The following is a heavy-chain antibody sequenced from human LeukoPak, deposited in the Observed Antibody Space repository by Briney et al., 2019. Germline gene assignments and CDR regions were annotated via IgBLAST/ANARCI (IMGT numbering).Heavy chain of an antibody. V-gene: IGHV1-18*04. D-gene: IGHD6-13*01. CDR3: ARDMVGLAANGNWFDP. CDR1: GYSFTTYN. J-gene: IGHJ5*02. Sequence: ASVKVSCKASGYSFTTYNVHWLRQAPGQGLEWMGWIATYNGNSKYAQKVQGRVTMTTDTSTTTAYMELRTLRSDDTAVYYCARDMVGLAANGNWFDPWGQGTLVTVSS. CDR2: IATYNGNS.